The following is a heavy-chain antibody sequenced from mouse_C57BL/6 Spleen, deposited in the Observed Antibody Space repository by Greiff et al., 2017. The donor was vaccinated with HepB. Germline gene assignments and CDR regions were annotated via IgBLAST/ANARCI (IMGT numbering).Heavy chain of an antibody. J-gene: IGHJ3*01. D-gene: IGHD3-2*02. CDR3: APTAQALAY. V-gene: IGHV1-26*01. CDR1: GYTFTDYY. CDR2: INPNNGGT. Sequence: EVKLMESGPELVKPGASVKISCKASGYTFTDYYMNWVKQSHGKSLEWIGDINPNNGGTSYNQKFKGKATLTVDKSSSTAYMELRSLTSEDSAVYYCAPTAQALAYWGQGTLVTVSA.